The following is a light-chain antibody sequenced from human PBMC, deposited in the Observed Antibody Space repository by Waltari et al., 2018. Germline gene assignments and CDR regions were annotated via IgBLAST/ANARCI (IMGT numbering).Light chain of an antibody. CDR3: TSYRGSTSLV. J-gene: IGLJ2*01. CDR2: DVS. CDR1: SGDLGSYNS. V-gene: IGLV2-14*01. Sequence: QSALTQPASVSGSPGQSTTISCTATSGDLGSYNSVSWYRQYPCAAPKLIIYDVSNRPSEISDRFSGSKSGNTASLTISGLQAEDEAVYYCTSYRGSTSLVFGGGTKLTV.